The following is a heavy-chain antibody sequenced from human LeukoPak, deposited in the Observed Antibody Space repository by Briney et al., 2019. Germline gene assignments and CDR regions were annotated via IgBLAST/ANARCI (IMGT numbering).Heavy chain of an antibody. CDR3: ARGVHYYGSGSYYYYYYYMDV. Sequence: SETLSLTCAVYGGSFSGYYWSWIRQPPGKGLEWIGEINHSGSTNYNPSLKSRVTISVDTSKNQFSLKLSSVTAADTAVYYCARGVHYYGSGSYYYYYYYMDVWGKGTTVTVSS. D-gene: IGHD3-10*01. V-gene: IGHV4-34*01. CDR1: GGSFSGYY. J-gene: IGHJ6*03. CDR2: INHSGST.